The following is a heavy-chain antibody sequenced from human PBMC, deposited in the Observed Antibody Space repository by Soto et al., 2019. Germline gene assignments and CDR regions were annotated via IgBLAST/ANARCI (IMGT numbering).Heavy chain of an antibody. Sequence: AAVKVSCKASGYTFTSYDINWVRQAAGQGVEGMGWMNPNSGNQGSAQKFQGRVTMTRSTSINTAYMELSSLTSEDTAVYYCARGQEYYYSSGYNDYWGQGTPVTVSS. V-gene: IGHV1-8*01. J-gene: IGHJ4*02. CDR3: ARGQEYYYSSGYNDY. D-gene: IGHD3-22*01. CDR1: GYTFTSYD. CDR2: MNPNSGNQ.